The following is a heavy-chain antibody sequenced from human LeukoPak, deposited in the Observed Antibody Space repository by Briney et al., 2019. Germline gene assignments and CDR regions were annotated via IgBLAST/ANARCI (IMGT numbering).Heavy chain of an antibody. CDR1: GYSISRGYY. J-gene: IGHJ4*02. D-gene: IGHD5-24*01. CDR3: ARGRDGYSD. Sequence: SETLSLTCTVSGYSISRGYYWGWVRQPPGKRLEWIGSIYHIGDTDSNPSLKSRATLSVDMSKNQFSLKLSSVTAADTAVYYCARGRDGYSDWGQGTLVTVSS. V-gene: IGHV4-38-2*02. CDR2: IYHIGDT.